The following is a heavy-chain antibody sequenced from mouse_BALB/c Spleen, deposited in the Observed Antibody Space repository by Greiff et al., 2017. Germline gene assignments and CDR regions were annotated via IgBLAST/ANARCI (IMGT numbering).Heavy chain of an antibody. Sequence: EVQGVESGGGLVQPGGSRKLSCAASGFTFSSFGMHWVRQAPEKGLEWVAYISSGSSTIYYADTVKGRFTISRDNPKNTLFLQMTSLRSEDTAMYYCARGGYGSDMDYWGQGTSVTVSS. CDR3: ARGGYGSDMDY. CDR1: GFTFSSFG. V-gene: IGHV5-17*02. CDR2: ISSGSSTI. J-gene: IGHJ4*01. D-gene: IGHD1-1*01.